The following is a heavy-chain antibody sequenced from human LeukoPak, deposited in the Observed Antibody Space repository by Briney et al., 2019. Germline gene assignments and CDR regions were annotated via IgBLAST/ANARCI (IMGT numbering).Heavy chain of an antibody. J-gene: IGHJ6*02. CDR3: AKDLGTNWNFLYYYYGMDV. CDR2: ISASGGAT. D-gene: IGHD1-1*01. CDR1: GFTFDDFA. V-gene: IGHV3-23*01. Sequence: GGSLRLSCAASGFTFDDFAMSWVRQAPGKGLEWVSAISASGGATHYADSVKGRFTISRDNSKNTLYLQMNSLRAEDTAVYYCAKDLGTNWNFLYYYYGMDVWGQGTTVTVSS.